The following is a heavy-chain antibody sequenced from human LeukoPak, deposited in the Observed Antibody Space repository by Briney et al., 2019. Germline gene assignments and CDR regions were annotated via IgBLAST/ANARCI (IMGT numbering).Heavy chain of an antibody. CDR2: IDHSGST. D-gene: IGHD3-10*01. Sequence: SETLSLTCAVYGGSFSGYYWTWIRLPPGKGLEWIGEIDHSGSTNYNPSLKSRVTISIDTSKNQFSLKLSSVTAADTAVYYCAGASYYYGSGRNWFDSWGQGTLVTVSS. J-gene: IGHJ5*01. CDR3: AGASYYYGSGRNWFDS. V-gene: IGHV4-34*01. CDR1: GGSFSGYY.